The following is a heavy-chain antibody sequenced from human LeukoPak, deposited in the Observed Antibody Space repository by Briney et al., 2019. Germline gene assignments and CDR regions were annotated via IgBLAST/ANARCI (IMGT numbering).Heavy chain of an antibody. Sequence: PGGSLRLSCATSGFTFSNYAMNWVRQAPGKGLEWVSYISTSGSTIYYADSVKGRFTVSRDNAKSSLYLQMNRLRAEDTAVYYCSKGLSVGGQGTLVSVSS. V-gene: IGHV3-48*03. CDR2: ISTSGSTI. CDR1: GFTFSNYA. CDR3: SKGLSV. D-gene: IGHD3-3*02. J-gene: IGHJ4*02.